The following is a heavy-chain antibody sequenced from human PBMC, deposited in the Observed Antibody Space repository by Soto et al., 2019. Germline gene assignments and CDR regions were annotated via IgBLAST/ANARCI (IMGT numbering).Heavy chain of an antibody. CDR2: IYYTGST. Sequence: PSETLSLTCTVSGGSISAYYWNWVRQPPGRGLEWIGNIYYTGSTNYNASLKSRVTISVDTSKNQFSLKLSSVTAADTAVYYCARPSVAVTWGPFDYWGQGTLVTVS. D-gene: IGHD6-19*01. J-gene: IGHJ4*02. CDR3: ARPSVAVTWGPFDY. CDR1: GGSISAYY. V-gene: IGHV4-59*01.